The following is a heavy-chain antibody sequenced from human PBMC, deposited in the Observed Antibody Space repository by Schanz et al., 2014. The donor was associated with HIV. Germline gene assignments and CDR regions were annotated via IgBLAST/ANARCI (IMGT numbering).Heavy chain of an antibody. V-gene: IGHV1-18*01. J-gene: IGHJ4*02. Sequence: QVQLVQSGAEVKKPGASVKVSCKASGYTFTSYGISWVRQAPGQGLEWMGWISAYNGHTNYAQRLQGRVTMTTDTATSTAYMELRSLRPEDAAVYYCAREGGSSGHNGYFDYWGQGTLVTVSS. CDR3: AREGGSSGHNGYFDY. D-gene: IGHD6-19*01. CDR2: ISAYNGHT. CDR1: GYTFTSYG.